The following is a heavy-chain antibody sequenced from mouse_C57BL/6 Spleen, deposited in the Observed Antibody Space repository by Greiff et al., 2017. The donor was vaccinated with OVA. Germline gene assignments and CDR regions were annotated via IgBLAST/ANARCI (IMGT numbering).Heavy chain of an antibody. J-gene: IGHJ2*01. CDR2: LWRGGST. CDR3: ARKNYGSSYDYFDY. V-gene: IGHV2-2*01. D-gene: IGHD1-1*01. CDR1: GFSLTSYG. Sequence: QVQLQQSGPGLVQPSQSLSITCTVSGFSLTSYGVHWVRQSPGKGLEWLGVLWRGGSTAYNAAFISRLSISKDNSKSQVFFKMNSLQADDTAIYYCARKNYGSSYDYFDYWGKGTTLTVSS.